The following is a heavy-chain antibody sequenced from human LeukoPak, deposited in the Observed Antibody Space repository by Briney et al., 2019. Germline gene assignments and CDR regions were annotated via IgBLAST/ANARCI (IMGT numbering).Heavy chain of an antibody. CDR3: ARTSSSWYFWFDP. D-gene: IGHD6-13*01. J-gene: IGHJ5*02. CDR1: GYTFSSYG. Sequence: GASVKVSCKASGYTFSSYGISWVRQAPGQGLEWMGWISGYNGNTNYAQKLQGRVTMTTDTSTSTAYMELRSLRSDDTAVYYCARTSSSWYFWFDPWGQGTLVTVSS. CDR2: ISGYNGNT. V-gene: IGHV1-18*04.